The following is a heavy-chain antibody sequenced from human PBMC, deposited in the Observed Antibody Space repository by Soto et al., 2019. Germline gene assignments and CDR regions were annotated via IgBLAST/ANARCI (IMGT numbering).Heavy chain of an antibody. V-gene: IGHV4-59*01. CDR1: GYSISSYY. CDR2: IYYSGST. Sequence: SETLSLTCTVSGYSISSYYWSWIRQPPGKGLEWIGYIYYSGSTNYNPSLKSRVTISVDTSKNQFSLKLSSVTAADTAVYYCARDPSYYYGSGSYNFGGMDVWGQGTTVT. D-gene: IGHD3-10*01. CDR3: ARDPSYYYGSGSYNFGGMDV. J-gene: IGHJ6*02.